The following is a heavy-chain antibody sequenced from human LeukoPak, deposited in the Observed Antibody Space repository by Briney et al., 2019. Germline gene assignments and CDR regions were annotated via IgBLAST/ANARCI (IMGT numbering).Heavy chain of an antibody. D-gene: IGHD3-10*01. CDR2: INPSGGST. J-gene: IGHJ3*02. CDR3: ARGESYGSGSYWTFGYAFDI. Sequence: AASVKVSCKASGYTFTSYYMHWVRQAPGQGLEWMGIINPSGGSTSYAQKFQGRVTMTRDMSTSTVYMELSSLRSEDTAVYYCARGESYGSGSYWTFGYAFDIWGQGTMVTVSS. V-gene: IGHV1-46*01. CDR1: GYTFTSYY.